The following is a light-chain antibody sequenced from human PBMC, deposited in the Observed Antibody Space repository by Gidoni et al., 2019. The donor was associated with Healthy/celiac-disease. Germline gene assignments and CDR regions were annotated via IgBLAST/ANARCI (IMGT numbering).Light chain of an antibody. CDR3: QQSYSTPIT. J-gene: IGKJ4*01. V-gene: IGKV1-39*01. CDR2: DAS. Sequence: IQMTHSPSSLSASVGDRVTITCRASQSISSYLKWYQQKPGKDPKLLIYDASSLQSGVPSRCSGSGSGTDFTITISSLQPEDVATYYCQQSYSTPITFGGGTKVEIK. CDR1: QSISSY.